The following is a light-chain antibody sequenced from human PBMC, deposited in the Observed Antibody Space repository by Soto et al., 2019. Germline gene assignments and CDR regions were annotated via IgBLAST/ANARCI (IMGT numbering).Light chain of an antibody. Sequence: EIVLTQSPATLSLSPGETATLSCRASQSVNNFLAWYQQRPGQAPRLLMYEASNRATGVPARFSGSGSETDFTLTISSLEPEDFATYYCQQSYSTPITFGQGTRLEIK. V-gene: IGKV3-11*01. CDR2: EAS. J-gene: IGKJ5*01. CDR1: QSVNNF. CDR3: QQSYSTPIT.